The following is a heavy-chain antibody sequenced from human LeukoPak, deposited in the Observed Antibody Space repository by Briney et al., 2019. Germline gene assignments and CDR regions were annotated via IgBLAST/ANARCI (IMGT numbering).Heavy chain of an antibody. CDR1: GGSISSGGYS. CDR3: ARAREQLADY. V-gene: IGHV4-30-2*01. J-gene: IGHJ4*02. CDR2: IYHSGST. Sequence: SETLPLTCAVSGGSISSGGYSWSWIRQPPGKGLEWIGYIYHSGSTYYNPSLKSRVTISVDRSKNQFSLKLSSVTAADTAVYYCARAREQLADYWGQGTLVTVSS. D-gene: IGHD6-6*01.